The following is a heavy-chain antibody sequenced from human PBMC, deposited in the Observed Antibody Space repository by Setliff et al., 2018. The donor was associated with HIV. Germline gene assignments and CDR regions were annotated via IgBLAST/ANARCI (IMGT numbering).Heavy chain of an antibody. J-gene: IGHJ5*02. Sequence: GGSLRLSCAASGFSFRSYAVSWVRQAPGKGLEWVSVISGSGDITYYRESVKGRFTVSRDNSKNTLFLQMNSLRAEDTAVYYCAKDRRYYYGSGSYAAETWGQGTLVTVSS. CDR2: ISGSGDIT. CDR1: GFSFRSYA. D-gene: IGHD3-10*01. V-gene: IGHV3-23*01. CDR3: AKDRRYYYGSGSYAAET.